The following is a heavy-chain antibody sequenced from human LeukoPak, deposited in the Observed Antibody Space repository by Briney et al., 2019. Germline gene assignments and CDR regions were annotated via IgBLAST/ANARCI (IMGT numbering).Heavy chain of an antibody. CDR2: IYYSGST. Sequence: SETLSPTCTVSGGSISSYYWSWIRQPPGKGLEWIGYIYYSGSTNYNPSLKSRVTISVDTSKNQFSLKLSSVTAADTAVYYCARLGTYCSSTSCYTTDDAFDIWGQGTMVTVSS. D-gene: IGHD2-2*01. CDR3: ARLGTYCSSTSCYTTDDAFDI. J-gene: IGHJ3*02. CDR1: GGSISSYY. V-gene: IGHV4-59*08.